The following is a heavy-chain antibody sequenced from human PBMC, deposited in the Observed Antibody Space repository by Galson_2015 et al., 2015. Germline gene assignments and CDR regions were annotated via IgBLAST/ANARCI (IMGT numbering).Heavy chain of an antibody. J-gene: IGHJ4*02. V-gene: IGHV3-23*01. CDR3: AKGVGSDFYYPNDY. CDR2: ITASGGSP. CDR1: GFTFSSYA. D-gene: IGHD3-22*01. Sequence: SLRLSCAASGFTFSSYAMSWVRQAPGKGLEWVSLITASGGSPYYADSVKRRFTISRDNSKSTLYLQMSSLRAEDTAMYFRAKGVGSDFYYPNDYWGQGTLVTVSS.